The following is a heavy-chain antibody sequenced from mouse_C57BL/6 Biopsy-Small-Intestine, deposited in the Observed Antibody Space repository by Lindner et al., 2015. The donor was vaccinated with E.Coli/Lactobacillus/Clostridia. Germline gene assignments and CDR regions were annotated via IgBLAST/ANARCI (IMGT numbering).Heavy chain of an antibody. CDR2: INYSGST. Sequence: VQLQESGPGLAKPSQTLSLTCSVTGYFITSDYWNWIRKFPGNKLEYMGYINYSGSTYYNPSLKSRISITRDTSKNQYYLQLNSVTTEDTATYYCARYVSGYLYGSSGGWYFDVWGTGTTVTVSS. CDR1: GYFITSDY. D-gene: IGHD1-1*01. J-gene: IGHJ1*03. CDR3: ARYVSGYLYGSSGGWYFDV. V-gene: IGHV3-8*01.